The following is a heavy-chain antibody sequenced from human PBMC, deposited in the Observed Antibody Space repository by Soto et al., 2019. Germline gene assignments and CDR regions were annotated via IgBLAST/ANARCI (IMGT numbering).Heavy chain of an antibody. CDR2: IGTAGDT. CDR1: GFTFSNHD. V-gene: IGHV3-13*01. D-gene: IGHD3-10*01. J-gene: IGHJ6*02. Sequence: GGSLRLSCAASGFTFSNHDIHWVRQVTGEGLAWVSAIGTAGDTYYADSVKGRFTISRDNAKNSLFLQMKNLRVGDTAVYFCAVGDASGSGGLDVWGQGTTVTVSS. CDR3: AVGDASGSGGLDV.